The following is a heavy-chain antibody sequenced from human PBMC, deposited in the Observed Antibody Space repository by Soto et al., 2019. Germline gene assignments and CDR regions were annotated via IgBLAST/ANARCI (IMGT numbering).Heavy chain of an antibody. CDR3: ARDVAAADY. CDR1: GYTFTSYA. V-gene: IGHV1-3*05. J-gene: IGHJ4*02. D-gene: IGHD6-13*01. Sequence: QVQLVQSGAGEKKPGASVKVSCKASGYTFTSYAMHWVRQAPGPRLEWMGWINAGNGNTKYSQKFQGRVTITRDTSASTAYMELSSLRYEATAVYSCARDVAAADYWGQGTLVTVSS. CDR2: INAGNGNT.